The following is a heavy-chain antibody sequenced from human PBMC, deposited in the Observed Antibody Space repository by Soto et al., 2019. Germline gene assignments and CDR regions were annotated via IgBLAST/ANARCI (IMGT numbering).Heavy chain of an antibody. Sequence: GGSLRLSCAASGFTFSSYAMSWVRQAPGKGLEWVSAISGSGGSTYYADSVKGRFTISRDNPKNTLYLQMNSLRAEDTAVYYCAKFGNYVRFFDYYGMDVWGQGTTVTVSS. D-gene: IGHD1-7*01. CDR2: ISGSGGST. J-gene: IGHJ6*02. V-gene: IGHV3-23*01. CDR1: GFTFSSYA. CDR3: AKFGNYVRFFDYYGMDV.